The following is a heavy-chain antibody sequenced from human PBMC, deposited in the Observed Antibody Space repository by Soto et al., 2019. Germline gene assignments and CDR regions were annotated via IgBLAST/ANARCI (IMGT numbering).Heavy chain of an antibody. J-gene: IGHJ6*02. V-gene: IGHV1-18*01. CDR2: ISPYNDDT. D-gene: IGHD3-22*01. Sequence: QAQLVQSGAEVKKPGASVKVSCKASGYSFSSYGITWVRQAPGQGLEWLGWISPYNDDTKYAQRLQGRVTMTTDTSTRTAYMDIRGLRSDDTAIYYCARGGYYDSSGASNYHYYGMDVWGQGTTVTVSS. CDR1: GYSFSSYG. CDR3: ARGGYYDSSGASNYHYYGMDV.